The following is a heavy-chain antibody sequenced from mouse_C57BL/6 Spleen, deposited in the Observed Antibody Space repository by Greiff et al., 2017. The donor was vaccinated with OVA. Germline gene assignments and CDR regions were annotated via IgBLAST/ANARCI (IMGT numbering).Heavy chain of an antibody. J-gene: IGHJ2*01. D-gene: IGHD2-4*01. Sequence: QVQLQQSGPELVKPGASVKISCKASGYAFSSSWMNWVKQRPGQGLEWIGRIYPGDGDTNYNGKFKGKATLTADKSSSTAYMQLSSLTSEDSAVYFCARYDDDGFDYWGQGTTLTVSS. CDR2: IYPGDGDT. CDR1: GYAFSSSW. V-gene: IGHV1-82*01. CDR3: ARYDDDGFDY.